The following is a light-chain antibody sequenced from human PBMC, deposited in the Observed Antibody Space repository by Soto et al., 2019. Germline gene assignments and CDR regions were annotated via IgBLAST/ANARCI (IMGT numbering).Light chain of an antibody. J-gene: IGKJ1*01. V-gene: IGKV2-30*01. CDR1: RSLVYSDGNTS. CDR2: EVS. Sequence: DVVMTQSPLPLPVTLGQPASISCRSSRSLVYSDGNTSLNWFQQRPGHPPRRLIFEVSNRDSGVPDRFCGSASGTDFTLKISWVEAEDVGVYYCMQGTHWPPTFGQGTKVDTK. CDR3: MQGTHWPPT.